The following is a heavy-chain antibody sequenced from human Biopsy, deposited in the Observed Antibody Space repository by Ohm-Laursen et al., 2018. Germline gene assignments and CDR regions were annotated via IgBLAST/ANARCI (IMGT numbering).Heavy chain of an antibody. D-gene: IGHD4-17*01. CDR3: TCRYGDSPL. V-gene: IGHV3-23*01. CDR2: IRGSGLTT. J-gene: IGHJ3*01. Sequence: GSLRLSCTAPGFIFNNYGLSWVRQAPGKGLEWVSAIRGSGLTTFYTDSVKGRFTISRDNSKNTLSLQMNSLRAEDTAIYYCTCRYGDSPLGGQGTMVTVSS. CDR1: GFIFNNYG.